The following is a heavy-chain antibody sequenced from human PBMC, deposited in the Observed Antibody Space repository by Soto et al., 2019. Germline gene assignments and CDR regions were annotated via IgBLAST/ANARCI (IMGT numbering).Heavy chain of an antibody. D-gene: IGHD4-17*01. CDR3: GHMDTTVTRR. V-gene: IGHV2-5*02. J-gene: IGHJ4*02. CDR2: IYWDDDK. Sequence: QITLKESGPTLVKPTQTLTLTCTFSGFSLSTSGVGVGWIRQPPGKALEWLALIYWDDDKGYSPSLKSRLTITKDTSKNQVVLTMTNRDPVDTATYYCGHMDTTVTRRWGQGILVTVSS. CDR1: GFSLSTSGVG.